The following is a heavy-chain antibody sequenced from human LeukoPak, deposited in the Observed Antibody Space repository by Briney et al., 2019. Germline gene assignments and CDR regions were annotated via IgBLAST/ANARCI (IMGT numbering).Heavy chain of an antibody. Sequence: SVKVSCKASGGTFSSYAISWVRQAPGQGLEWMGGIIPIFGTANYAQKFQGRVTITADESTSTAYMELSSLRSEDTAVYYCASSMTTVTIDAFDIWGQGTMVTVSS. J-gene: IGHJ3*02. V-gene: IGHV1-69*13. CDR1: GGTFSSYA. CDR3: ASSMTTVTIDAFDI. CDR2: IIPIFGTA. D-gene: IGHD4-17*01.